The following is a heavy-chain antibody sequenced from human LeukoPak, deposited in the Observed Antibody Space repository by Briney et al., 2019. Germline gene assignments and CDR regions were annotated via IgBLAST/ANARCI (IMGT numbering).Heavy chain of an antibody. CDR1: GFTFSAYW. Sequence: GGSLRLSCAGSGFTFSAYWMTWVSQAPGKGLEWVATIKEDASEIYYADSVKGRFTISRDNAKNSLHLLINCLIDEDTAMYYCARARIDYWGQGTLVTVSS. J-gene: IGHJ4*02. D-gene: IGHD1-14*01. CDR2: IKEDASEI. CDR3: ARARIDY. V-gene: IGHV3-7*04.